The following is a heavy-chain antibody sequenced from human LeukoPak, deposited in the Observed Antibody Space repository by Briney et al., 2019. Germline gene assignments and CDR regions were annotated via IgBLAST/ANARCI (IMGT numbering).Heavy chain of an antibody. Sequence: ASVKVSCKASGGTFSSYAISWVRQAPGQGLEWMGRINPNSGGTNYAQKFQGRVTMTRDTSISTAYMELSRLRSDDTAVYYCATTAGLAYCGGDCYFYYYYGMDVWGQGTTVTVSS. J-gene: IGHJ6*02. CDR1: GGTFSSYA. D-gene: IGHD2-21*02. CDR2: INPNSGGT. V-gene: IGHV1-2*06. CDR3: ATTAGLAYCGGDCYFYYYYGMDV.